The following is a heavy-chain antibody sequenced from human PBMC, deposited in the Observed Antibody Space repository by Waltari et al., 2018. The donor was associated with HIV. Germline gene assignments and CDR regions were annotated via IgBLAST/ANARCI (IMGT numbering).Heavy chain of an antibody. CDR2: INEDGSET. D-gene: IGHD3-10*01. J-gene: IGHJ4*02. V-gene: IGHV3-7*01. Sequence: EVQLVESGGGLVQPGGSLRLSCAASGFTFRSYWLSWVRQAPGEGLEWVANINEDGSETYVVDSVKGRFTISRDNAKNSLYLQMNSLRVEDTAVYYCARDGSGTYRYYFDSWGLGTLVTVSS. CDR1: GFTFRSYW. CDR3: ARDGSGTYRYYFDS.